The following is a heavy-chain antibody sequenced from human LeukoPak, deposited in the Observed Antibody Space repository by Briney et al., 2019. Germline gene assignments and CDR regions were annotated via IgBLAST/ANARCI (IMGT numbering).Heavy chain of an antibody. J-gene: IGHJ3*02. V-gene: IGHV1-69*05. CDR3: ARIAAARAFDI. CDR1: GGTSSSYA. Sequence: SVKVSCKASGGTSSSYAISWVRQAPGQGLEWMGRIIPIFGTANYAQKFQGRVTITTDESTSTAYMELSSLRSEDTAVYYCARIAAARAFDIWGQGTMVTVSS. D-gene: IGHD6-13*01. CDR2: IIPIFGTA.